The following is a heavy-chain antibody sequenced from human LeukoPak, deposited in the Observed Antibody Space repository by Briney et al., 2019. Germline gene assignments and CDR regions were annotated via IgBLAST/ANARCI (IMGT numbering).Heavy chain of an antibody. Sequence: GASVKVSCKASGYTFTNYDINWVRQATGQGLEWMGWMNPNSGNTGYAQKFQGRVTMTRNTSISTAYMELSSLRSEDTAVYYCARGRMVRGVGNWFDPWGQGTLVTVSS. CDR2: MNPNSGNT. CDR3: ARGRMVRGVGNWFDP. J-gene: IGHJ5*02. D-gene: IGHD3-10*01. V-gene: IGHV1-8*01. CDR1: GYTFTNYD.